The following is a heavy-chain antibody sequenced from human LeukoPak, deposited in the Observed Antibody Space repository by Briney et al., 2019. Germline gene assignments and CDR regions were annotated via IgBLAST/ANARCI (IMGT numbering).Heavy chain of an antibody. CDR1: GYTFTGYY. D-gene: IGHD5-12*01. CDR3: ASEGRLRSNNYYFDY. J-gene: IGHJ4*02. V-gene: IGHV1-2*02. Sequence: ASVKVSCKASGYTFTGYYMHWVRQAPGQGLEWMGWINPNSGGTNYAQKFQGRVTITADKSTSTAYMELSSLRSEDTAVYYCASEGRLRSNNYYFDYWGQGTLVTVSS. CDR2: INPNSGGT.